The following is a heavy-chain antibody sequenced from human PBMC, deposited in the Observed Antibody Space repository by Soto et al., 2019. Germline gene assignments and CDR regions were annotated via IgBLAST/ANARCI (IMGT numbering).Heavy chain of an antibody. CDR1: GGTFSSYA. V-gene: IGHV1-69*01. Sequence: QVQLVQSGAEVKKPGSSVKVSCKASGGTFSSYAISWVRQAPGQGLEWMGGIIPLFGTANYAQKFQGRVTITADEATTTTYMELSSLTCEDTAIYYCARGDVATVGTVDYWGQGSLVTVSS. J-gene: IGHJ4*02. CDR2: IIPLFGTA. D-gene: IGHD2-15*01. CDR3: ARGDVATVGTVDY.